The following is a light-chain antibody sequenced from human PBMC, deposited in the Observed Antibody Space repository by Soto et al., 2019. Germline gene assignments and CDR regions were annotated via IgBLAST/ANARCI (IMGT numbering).Light chain of an antibody. Sequence: QSALTQPASVSGSPGQSITISCTGTSSDVGGYNYVSWFQQHPGKAPKIMIYEVTNRPSGVSNRFSGSKSGTSASLAISELRSEDEADYFCAAWDDSLRGVMFGGGTKLTVL. V-gene: IGLV2-14*01. CDR2: EVT. CDR1: SSDVGGYNY. CDR3: AAWDDSLRGVM. J-gene: IGLJ3*02.